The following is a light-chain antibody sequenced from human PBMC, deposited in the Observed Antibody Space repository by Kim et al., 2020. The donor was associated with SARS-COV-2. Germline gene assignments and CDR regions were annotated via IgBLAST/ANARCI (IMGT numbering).Light chain of an antibody. J-gene: IGKJ2*01. CDR1: QSVGSNY. CDR3: KQYGNTPRT. V-gene: IGKV3-20*01. CDR2: GAS. Sequence: EIVLTQSPGTLSLSPGERVTLSCRASQSVGSNYLAWFHQKSGQAPRLLIYGASRRATGIPDRFSGSGSGTDFSLTISRLEPEDFAVYLGKQYGNTPRTFGQGTKLEI.